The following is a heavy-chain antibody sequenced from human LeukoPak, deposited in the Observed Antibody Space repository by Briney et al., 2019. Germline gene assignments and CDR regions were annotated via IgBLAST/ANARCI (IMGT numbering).Heavy chain of an antibody. V-gene: IGHV4-59*08. CDR1: GGSISSYY. J-gene: IGHJ4*02. Sequence: SETLSLTCTVSGGSISSYYWSWIRQPPGKGLEWIGYIYYSGSTNYNPSLKSRVTISVDTSKNQFSLKLSSVIAADTAVYYCARRAAMGRFDYWGQGTLVTVSS. CDR3: ARRAAMGRFDY. CDR2: IYYSGST. D-gene: IGHD5-18*01.